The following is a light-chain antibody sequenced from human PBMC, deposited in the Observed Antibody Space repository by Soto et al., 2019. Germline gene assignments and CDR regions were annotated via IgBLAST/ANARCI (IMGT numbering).Light chain of an antibody. J-gene: IGLJ3*02. V-gene: IGLV2-8*01. CDR3: TSYAGDTSVGV. CDR2: EVS. CDR1: SSDVGGYNY. Sequence: QSVLTQPPSASGSPGQSVTISCTGTSSDVGGYNYVSWYQQHPGKAPKLMIYEVSKRPSGVPDRFSGSKSGNTASLTVSGLQAEDEADYYCTSYAGDTSVGVLGGVTKVTVL.